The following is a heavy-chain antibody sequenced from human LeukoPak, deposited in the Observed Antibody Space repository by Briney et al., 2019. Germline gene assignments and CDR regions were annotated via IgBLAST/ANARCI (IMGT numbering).Heavy chain of an antibody. J-gene: IGHJ4*02. CDR2: INHSGGT. Sequence: PSETLSLTCAVSGGSFSGYYWHWIRQPPGKGLEWIGEINHSGGTKYNPSLKSRVTISVDTSKTQFSLKLSSVTAADTAVYYCAQVSSGLGPLRDYWGQGTLVTVSS. CDR1: GGSFSGYY. CDR3: AQVSSGLGPLRDY. V-gene: IGHV4-34*01. D-gene: IGHD1-26*01.